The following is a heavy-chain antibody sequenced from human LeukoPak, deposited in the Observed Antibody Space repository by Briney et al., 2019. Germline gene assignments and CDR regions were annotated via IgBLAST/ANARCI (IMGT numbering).Heavy chain of an antibody. CDR1: GFTFSSYS. Sequence: PGGSLRLSCAASGFTFSSYSMNWVRQAPGKGLEWVSVIYSGGSTYYADSVKGRFTISRDNSKNTLYLQMNSLRAEDTAVYYCAREAVAGTFDYWGQGTLVTVSS. J-gene: IGHJ4*02. D-gene: IGHD6-19*01. CDR2: IYSGGST. CDR3: AREAVAGTFDY. V-gene: IGHV3-66*02.